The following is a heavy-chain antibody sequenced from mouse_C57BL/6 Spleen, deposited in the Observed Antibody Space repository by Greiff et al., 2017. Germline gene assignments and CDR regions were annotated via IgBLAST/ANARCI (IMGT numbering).Heavy chain of an antibody. CDR2: IDPETGGT. CDR3: TTETFFAY. V-gene: IGHV1-15*01. CDR1: GYTFTDYE. J-gene: IGHJ3*01. Sequence: QVHVKQSGAELVRPGASVTLSCKASGYTFTDYEMHWVKQTPVHGLEWIGAIDPETGGTAYNQKFKGKAILTADKSSSTAYMELRSLTSEDSAVYYCTTETFFAYWGQGTLVTVSA.